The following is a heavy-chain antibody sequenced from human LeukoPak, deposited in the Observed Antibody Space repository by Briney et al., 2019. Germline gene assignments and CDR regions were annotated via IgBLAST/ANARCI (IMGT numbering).Heavy chain of an antibody. CDR3: ARDHNHALDN. CDR1: GFTFSHYS. V-gene: IGHV3-48*01. J-gene: IGHJ4*02. D-gene: IGHD1-14*01. CDR2: VGISSGNT. Sequence: GGSLRLSCAASGFTFSHYSMNWVRQAPGKGLEWISYVGISSGNTKYADSVKGRFTISGDSAKNSVYLQMNSLRVEDTAVYYCARDHNHALDNWGQGTLVTVSS.